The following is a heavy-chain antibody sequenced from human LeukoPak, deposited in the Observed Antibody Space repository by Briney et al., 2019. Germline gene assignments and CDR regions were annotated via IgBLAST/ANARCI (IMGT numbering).Heavy chain of an antibody. CDR1: GGSISGYY. CDR3: ARSARIAVASFHY. Sequence: SETLSLTCTVSGGSISGYYWSWIRQPPGKGLEWGGYIYYVVDTNYNPSLKSRVTPSVDTSKKQFSLKLTSVTAADTAMSYCARSARIAVASFHYWGRGTLVTVSS. J-gene: IGHJ4*02. CDR2: IYYVVDT. D-gene: IGHD6-19*01. V-gene: IGHV4-59*01.